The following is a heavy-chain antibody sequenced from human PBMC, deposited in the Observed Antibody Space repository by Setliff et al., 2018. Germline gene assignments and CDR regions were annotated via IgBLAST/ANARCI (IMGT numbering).Heavy chain of an antibody. Sequence: PSETLSLTCSLSGVTIGGNNYYYWAWIRQPPGKGLEWIGTISYSGGVFYNPSLKSRVTISIDTSKNQFSLRLTSVTAADTAVYYCARVDFTMLQGVLGQWGQGTLVTVSS. V-gene: IGHV4-39*07. CDR3: ARVDFTMLQGVLGQ. J-gene: IGHJ1*01. D-gene: IGHD3-10*01. CDR2: ISYSGGV. CDR1: GVTIGGNNYYY.